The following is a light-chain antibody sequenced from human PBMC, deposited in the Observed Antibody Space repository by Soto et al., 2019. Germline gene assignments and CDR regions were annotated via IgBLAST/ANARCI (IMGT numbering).Light chain of an antibody. Sequence: QSVLTQPPSVSGAPGQRVTISCTGSSSNIGAHYDVHWYQQLPGTAPKLLIYNNNQRPSGVPDRFSGSKSGTSASLAISGLQSEDEADYYCASWDDRLYGVPFGGGTKLTVL. CDR1: SSNIGAHYD. J-gene: IGLJ2*01. CDR2: NNN. V-gene: IGLV1-40*01. CDR3: ASWDDRLYGVP.